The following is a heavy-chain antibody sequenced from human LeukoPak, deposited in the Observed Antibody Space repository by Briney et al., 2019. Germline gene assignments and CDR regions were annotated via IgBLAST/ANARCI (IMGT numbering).Heavy chain of an antibody. CDR3: ATYDVLTGFEY. V-gene: IGHV1-69*01. J-gene: IGHJ4*02. D-gene: IGHD3-9*01. CDR1: RGTRSDHV. CDR2: IIPLKGTS. Sequence: SVKVSCKASRGTRSDHVMSWVRQAPGHRLEWMGGIIPLKGTSKLTQKLQDRATIRADESTNTVYMEVRSLRSEDTALYYCATYDVLTGFEYWGQGTLVIVSS.